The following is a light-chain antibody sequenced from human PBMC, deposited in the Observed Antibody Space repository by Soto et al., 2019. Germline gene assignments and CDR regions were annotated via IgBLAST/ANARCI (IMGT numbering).Light chain of an antibody. CDR3: SSYTSSSTLV. J-gene: IGLJ2*01. V-gene: IGLV2-14*01. CDR2: DVS. CDR1: SSDVGGYNY. Sequence: QSALTQPASVSGSPGQAITISCTGTSSDVGGYNYVSWYQQHPGKDPQLMIYDVSNRPSGVSNRFSGSKSGNTASLTISGLQAEYEADYYCSSYTSSSTLVFGGGTKLNVL.